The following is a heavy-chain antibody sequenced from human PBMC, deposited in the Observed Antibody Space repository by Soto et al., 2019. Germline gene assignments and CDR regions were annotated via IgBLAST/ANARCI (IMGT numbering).Heavy chain of an antibody. D-gene: IGHD3-3*01. Sequence: RTGTGSGGAYSSYYWSSFQQTTGKGLEWIGYIYYSGSTNYNPSLKSRVTISVDTSKNQFSLKLSSVTAADTAVYYCARQGYDFWSGYYFAYRGQGTLVTVSS. CDR3: ARQGYDFWSGYYFAY. CDR1: GGAYSSYY. V-gene: IGHV4-59*08. CDR2: IYYSGST. J-gene: IGHJ4*02.